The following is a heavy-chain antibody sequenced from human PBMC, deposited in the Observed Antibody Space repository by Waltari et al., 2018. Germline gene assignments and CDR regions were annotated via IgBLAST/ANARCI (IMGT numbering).Heavy chain of an antibody. J-gene: IGHJ4*02. CDR3: ARSYSSSWPVDY. D-gene: IGHD6-13*01. V-gene: IGHV1-18*01. CDR2: ISAYNVKP. Sequence: QVQLVQSGAEVKKPGASVKVSCKASGYTFTSYVISWVRQALLQGLEWMGWISAYNVKPTYAMKTQVRVHMTTVQSTSTAYMELRSLRSDGTAVYYCARSYSSSWPVDYWGQGTLVTVSS. CDR1: GYTFTSYV.